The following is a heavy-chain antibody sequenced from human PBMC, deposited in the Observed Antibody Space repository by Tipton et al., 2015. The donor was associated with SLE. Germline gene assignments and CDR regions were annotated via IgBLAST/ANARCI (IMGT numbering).Heavy chain of an antibody. CDR2: IYYSGST. CDR3: ARGSNWGYYYYYYMDV. D-gene: IGHD7-27*01. V-gene: IGHV4-39*07. Sequence: TLSLTCTVSGGSISSSSYYWGWIRQPPGKGLEWIGSIYYSGSTYYNPSLKSRVTISVDTSKNQFSLKLSSVTAADTAVYYCARGSNWGYYYYYYMDVWGKGTTVTVSS. CDR1: GGSISSSSYY. J-gene: IGHJ6*03.